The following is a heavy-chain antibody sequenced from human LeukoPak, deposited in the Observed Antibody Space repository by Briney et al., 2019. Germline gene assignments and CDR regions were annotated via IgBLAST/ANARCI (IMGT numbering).Heavy chain of an antibody. CDR1: GYSISSGYY. Sequence: PSETLSLTCAVSGYSISSGYYWGWIRQPPGGGLEWIGGIYHSGSTYYNPSLKSRVTISVDTSKNQFSLKLSSVTAADTAVYYCARQTEEMATIPNWFDPWGQGTLVTVSS. D-gene: IGHD5-24*01. V-gene: IGHV4-38-2*01. J-gene: IGHJ5*02. CDR3: ARQTEEMATIPNWFDP. CDR2: IYHSGST.